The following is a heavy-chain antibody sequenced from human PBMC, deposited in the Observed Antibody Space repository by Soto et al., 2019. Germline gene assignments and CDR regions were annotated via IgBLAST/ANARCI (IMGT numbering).Heavy chain of an antibody. CDR3: ARGVGPVPLTIDY. D-gene: IGHD7-27*01. CDR2: ISAYNGNL. CDR1: GYTFTNYG. Sequence: QVQLVQSGAEVKKPGASVKVSCKASGYTFTNYGISWVRQAPGQGLEWMGWISAYNGNLNYAQNFQGRVTMTTDTATSTAYRELRNLRSDDTAVYFCARGVGPVPLTIDYWGQGTLVTVSS. V-gene: IGHV1-18*01. J-gene: IGHJ4*02.